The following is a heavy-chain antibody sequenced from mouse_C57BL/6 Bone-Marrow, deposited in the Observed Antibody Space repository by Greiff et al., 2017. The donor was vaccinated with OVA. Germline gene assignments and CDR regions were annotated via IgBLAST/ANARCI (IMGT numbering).Heavy chain of an antibody. D-gene: IGHD1-1*01. J-gene: IGHJ2*01. CDR3: ARNCGALITTVPYYFDY. Sequence: QVQLQQSGPGLVQPSQSLSITCTVSGFSLTSYGVHWVRQSPGKGLEWLGVIWSGGSTDYNAAFISRLSISKDNSKSQVFFKMNSLQADDTAIYYCARNCGALITTVPYYFDYWGQGTTLTVSS. CDR2: IWSGGST. V-gene: IGHV2-2*01. CDR1: GFSLTSYG.